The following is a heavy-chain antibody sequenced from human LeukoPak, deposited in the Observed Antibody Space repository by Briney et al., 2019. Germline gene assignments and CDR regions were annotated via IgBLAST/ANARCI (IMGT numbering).Heavy chain of an antibody. D-gene: IGHD4-11*01. V-gene: IGHV1-2*02. CDR3: ATTGGLDSNHIFAS. CDR2: INPNSGGI. J-gene: IGHJ4*02. Sequence: ASVKVSFKASGYTFTGYYMHWVRQAPGQGREWLGWINPNSGGINYVQRFQGRVTMTRDTILSTAYMGLGRPRADETRVYYCATTGGLDSNHIFASWGQGTLVTASS. CDR1: GYTFTGYY.